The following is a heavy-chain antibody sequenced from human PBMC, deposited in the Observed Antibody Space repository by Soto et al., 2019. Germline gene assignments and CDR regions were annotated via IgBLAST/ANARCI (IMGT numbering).Heavy chain of an antibody. CDR2: IYHSGST. CDR1: GGSISSSNW. V-gene: IGHV4-4*02. D-gene: IGHD6-6*01. Sequence: KTSETLSLTCAVSGGSISSSNWWSWVRQPPGKGLEWIGEIYHSGSTNYNPSLKSRVTISVDKSKNQFSLKLSSVTAADTAVYYCARGGAYIAARRAGYWGQGTLVTVSS. J-gene: IGHJ4*02. CDR3: ARGGAYIAARRAGY.